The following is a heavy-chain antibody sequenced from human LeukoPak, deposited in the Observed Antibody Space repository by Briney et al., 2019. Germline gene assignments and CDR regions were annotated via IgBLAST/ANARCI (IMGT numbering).Heavy chain of an antibody. CDR2: ISGSYTS. Sequence: GGSLRLSCAASGFTFSTYAMDWVRQAPGKGLEWVSAISGSYTSYYADSVKGRFTISRDNSKNTLYLQMNSLRAEDTALYYCAKSKEDCCGSFDPWGQGTLVTVSS. CDR3: AKSKEDCCGSFDP. V-gene: IGHV3-23*01. D-gene: IGHD2-15*01. CDR1: GFTFSTYA. J-gene: IGHJ5*02.